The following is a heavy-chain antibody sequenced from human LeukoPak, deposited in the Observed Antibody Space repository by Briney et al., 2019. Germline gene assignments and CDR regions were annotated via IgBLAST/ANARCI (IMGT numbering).Heavy chain of an antibody. V-gene: IGHV4-30-4*08. CDR2: IYYSGST. CDR3: ARLPYYTNWFDP. CDR1: GGSISSGDYY. D-gene: IGHD3-10*01. J-gene: IGHJ5*02. Sequence: SETLSLTCTVSGGSISSGDYYWSWIRQPPGKGLEWIGYIYYSGSTYYNPSLKSRVTISVDTSKNQFSLKLSSVTTADTAVYYCARLPYYTNWFDPWGQGTLVTVSS.